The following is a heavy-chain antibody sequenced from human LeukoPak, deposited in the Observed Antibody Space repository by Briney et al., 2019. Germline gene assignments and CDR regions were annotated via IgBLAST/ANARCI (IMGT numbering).Heavy chain of an antibody. CDR3: AKTIRIADRRTYYYYGMDV. V-gene: IGHV3-23*01. CDR1: GFTFSSYA. Sequence: GGSLRLSCAASGFTFSSYAMSWVRQAPGKGLEWVSAISGSGGSTYYADSVKGRFTISRDNSKNTLYLQMNSLRAEDTAVYYCAKTIRIADRRTYYYYGMDVWGKGTTVTVSS. D-gene: IGHD6-13*01. J-gene: IGHJ6*04. CDR2: ISGSGGST.